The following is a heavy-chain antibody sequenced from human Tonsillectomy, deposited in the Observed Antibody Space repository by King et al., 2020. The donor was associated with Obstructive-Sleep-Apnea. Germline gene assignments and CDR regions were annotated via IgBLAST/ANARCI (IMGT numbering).Heavy chain of an antibody. J-gene: IGHJ3*02. CDR3: ARDFNYYDSSGYYAFDI. CDR2: IYSGGST. Sequence: VQLVESGGGLVQPGGSLRLSCAASGFTVSSNYMSWVRQAPGKGLEWVSVIYSGGSTYYADSVNGRFTISRDNSKNTLYLQMNSLRAEDTAVYYCARDFNYYDSSGYYAFDIWGQGTMVTVSS. CDR1: GFTVSSNY. D-gene: IGHD3-22*01. V-gene: IGHV3-66*01.